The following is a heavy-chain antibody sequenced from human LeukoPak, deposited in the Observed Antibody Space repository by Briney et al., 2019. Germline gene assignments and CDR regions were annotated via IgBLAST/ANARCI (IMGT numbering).Heavy chain of an antibody. D-gene: IGHD6-19*01. CDR2: IYHSGST. CDR1: GGSISSYY. CDR3: ARSSGWRAEYFQH. V-gene: IGHV4-59*04. Sequence: PSETLSLTCTVSGGSISSYYWSWIRQPPGKGLEWIGSIYHSGSTYYNPSLKSRVTISVDTSKNQFSLKLSSVTAADTAVYYCARSSGWRAEYFQHWGQGTLVTVSS. J-gene: IGHJ1*01.